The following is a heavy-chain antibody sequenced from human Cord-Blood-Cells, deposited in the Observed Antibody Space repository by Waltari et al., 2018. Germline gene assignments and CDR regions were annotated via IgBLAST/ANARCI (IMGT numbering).Heavy chain of an antibody. V-gene: IGHV3-53*01. Sequence: VQRVESGGGLLQPGGSLSVSCAASASTVRTHYVSWVRQAPGKGLVWVSVIYSGGNTYYADSGKGRFTISRDNSKNTLYLQMNSLRAEDTAVYYCARGNWGIDYWGQGTLVTVSS. D-gene: IGHD7-27*01. CDR1: ASTVRTHY. CDR2: IYSGGNT. CDR3: ARGNWGIDY. J-gene: IGHJ4*02.